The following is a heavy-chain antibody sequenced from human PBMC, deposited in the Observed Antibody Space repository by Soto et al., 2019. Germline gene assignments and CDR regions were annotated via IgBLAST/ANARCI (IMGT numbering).Heavy chain of an antibody. CDR3: AKDFNQYYYDSSGSLDY. V-gene: IGHV3-30*18. Sequence: GGSLRLSCAASGFTFSSYGMHWVRQAPGKGLEWVAVISYDGSNKYYADSVKGRFTISRDNSKNTLYLQMNSLRAEDTAVYYCAKDFNQYYYDSSGSLDYWGQGTLVTGAS. J-gene: IGHJ4*02. D-gene: IGHD3-22*01. CDR1: GFTFSSYG. CDR2: ISYDGSNK.